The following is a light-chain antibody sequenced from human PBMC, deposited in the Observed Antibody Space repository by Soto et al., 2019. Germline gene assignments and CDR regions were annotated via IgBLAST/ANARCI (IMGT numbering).Light chain of an antibody. Sequence: EIVLTQSPGTLSLSPGERATLSCWASQSVTSSYLAWYQQKPGQAPRPLIYGASSRATGIPDRFSGSGSGTDFTLTISRLEPEDFAMYYCQQYGYLVTFGGGTKVDI. J-gene: IGKJ4*01. CDR1: QSVTSSY. V-gene: IGKV3-20*01. CDR3: QQYGYLVT. CDR2: GAS.